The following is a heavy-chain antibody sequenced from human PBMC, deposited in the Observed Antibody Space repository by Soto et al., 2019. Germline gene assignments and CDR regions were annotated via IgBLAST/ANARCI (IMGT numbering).Heavy chain of an antibody. V-gene: IGHV4-39*01. CDR3: ATTTETTFYYYYVMDV. J-gene: IGHJ6*02. CDR2: IYYSGST. D-gene: IGHD4-17*01. Sequence: PSETLSLTCTVSGGSISSSSYYWGWIRQPPGKGLEWIGSIYYSGSTYYNPSLKSRVTISVDTSKNQFSLKLSSVTAADTAVYYCATTTETTFYYYYVMDVWGQGTTVIVSS. CDR1: GGSISSSSYY.